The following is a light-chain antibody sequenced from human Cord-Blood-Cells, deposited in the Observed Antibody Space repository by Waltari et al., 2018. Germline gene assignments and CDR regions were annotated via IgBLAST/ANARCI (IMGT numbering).Light chain of an antibody. V-gene: IGLV2-23*01. CDR3: CSYAGSYV. CDR1: SRDVGSYNL. Sequence: QSALTQPASVSGSPGPSITTPCTGTSRDVGSYNLVSWYQQHPGKAPKLMIYEGSKRPSGVSNRFSGSKSGNTASLTISGLQAEDEADYYCCSYAGSYVFGTGTKVTVL. CDR2: EGS. J-gene: IGLJ1*01.